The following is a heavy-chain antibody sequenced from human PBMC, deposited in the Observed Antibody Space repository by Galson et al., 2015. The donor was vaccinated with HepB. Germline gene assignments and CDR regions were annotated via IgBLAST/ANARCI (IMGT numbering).Heavy chain of an antibody. J-gene: IGHJ4*02. CDR1: GLTLGSYG. V-gene: IGHV3-30*18. CDR2: ISYDGSNK. CDR3: AKDLW. Sequence: LRLRCGASGLTLGSYGMRWAGQAPGKGLEWVAVISYDGSNKYYEDSVKGRFTISRDNSKNTLYLQMNSLRAEDTAVYYCAKDLWWGQGTLVTVSS. D-gene: IGHD3-16*01.